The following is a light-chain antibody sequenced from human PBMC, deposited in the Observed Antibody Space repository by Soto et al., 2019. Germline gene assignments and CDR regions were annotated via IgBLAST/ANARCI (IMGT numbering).Light chain of an antibody. V-gene: IGKV1-17*01. Sequence: DIKTTQSPSSVSASVGDRATITRRASQGIRNDLGWYQQRPGTAPKRLIYAASTLQPGVPSRFRGIRSGTDFTLSISRLQPEDFETYYCLQHNTYPRTFGQGTKVDIK. CDR1: QGIRND. J-gene: IGKJ1*01. CDR2: AAS. CDR3: LQHNTYPRT.